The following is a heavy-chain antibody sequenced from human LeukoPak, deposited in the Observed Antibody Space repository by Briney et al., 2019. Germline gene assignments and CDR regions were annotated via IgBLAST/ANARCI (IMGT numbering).Heavy chain of an antibody. V-gene: IGHV4-59*12. Sequence: SETLSLTCTVSGGSISSYSWGWIPQPPGKRLQWSVYIYYSGNTNYNPSLKRLVTISVHTSQNQCSLTVTSVTAADTAVYYCASVNPSSSSRDWGQGTPVTVSS. CDR2: IYYSGNT. J-gene: IGHJ4*02. CDR3: ASVNPSSSSRD. D-gene: IGHD6-13*01. CDR1: GGSISSYS.